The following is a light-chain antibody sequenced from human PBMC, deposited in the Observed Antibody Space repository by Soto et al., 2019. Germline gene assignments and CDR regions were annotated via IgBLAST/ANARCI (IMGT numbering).Light chain of an antibody. V-gene: IGKV1-5*01. CDR3: QQYNSYSLT. CDR1: QTISSW. J-gene: IGKJ1*01. CDR2: DAS. Sequence: DIQMTQSPSTLSGSVGDRVTITCRASQTISSWLAWYQQKPGKAPKVLIFDASSLKTGVPSRFSGSGSGTEFTLTISSLQPDDFATYYCQQYNSYSLTFGQGTKVDI.